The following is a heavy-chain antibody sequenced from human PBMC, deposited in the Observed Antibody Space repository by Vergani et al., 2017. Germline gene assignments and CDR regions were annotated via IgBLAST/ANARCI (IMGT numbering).Heavy chain of an antibody. CDR3: SRGHSKGWFDP. D-gene: IGHD4-11*01. CDR2: IIPILGIA. J-gene: IGHJ5*02. Sequence: QVQLVQSGAEVKKPGSSVKVSCKASGGTFSSYTISWVRQAPGQGLEWMARIIPILGIANYAQKFQGRVTITADKSTGTAYMELSSLRSGDTAVYYCSRGHSKGWFDPWGQGTLVTVSS. V-gene: IGHV1-69*02. CDR1: GGTFSSYT.